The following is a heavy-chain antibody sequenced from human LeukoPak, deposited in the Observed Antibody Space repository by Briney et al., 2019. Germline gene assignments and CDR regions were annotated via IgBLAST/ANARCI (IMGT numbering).Heavy chain of an antibody. J-gene: IGHJ4*02. Sequence: PGRSLRLSCVASGFIVNDHAMHWVRQTPGKGLEWVAGVFWNGVDKGYADSVKGRFTIFRDNAKNSMYLQMNSLRIEDTAVYYCARGDPVLRYFDWLDHPNFDYWGQGTLVTVSS. CDR1: GFIVNDHA. D-gene: IGHD3-9*01. CDR3: ARGDPVLRYFDWLDHPNFDY. CDR2: VFWNGVDK. V-gene: IGHV3-9*01.